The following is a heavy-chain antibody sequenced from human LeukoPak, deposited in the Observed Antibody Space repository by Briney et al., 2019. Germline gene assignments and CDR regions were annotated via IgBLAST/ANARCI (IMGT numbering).Heavy chain of an antibody. CDR2: IFYDGSTK. D-gene: IGHD3-22*01. CDR1: GFTFSNYA. Sequence: PGGSLRLSCAASGFTFSNYAMHWVRQAPGKGLEWVAVIFYDGSTKYYADSVKGRFTISRDNSKNTLYLQMSSLRAEDTAVYYCARDPRGPTGYDSSGRYSFDYWGQGTLVTVSS. CDR3: ARDPRGPTGYDSSGRYSFDY. V-gene: IGHV3-30*04. J-gene: IGHJ4*02.